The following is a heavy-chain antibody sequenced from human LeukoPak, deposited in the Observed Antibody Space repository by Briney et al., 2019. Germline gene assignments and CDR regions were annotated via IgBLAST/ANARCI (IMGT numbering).Heavy chain of an antibody. CDR1: GGPISSDN. CDR3: ARFRYCSGGRCYGEAFDI. CDR2: ISDSGST. V-gene: IGHV4-59*08. Sequence: KFSETLSLTCTVAGGPISSDNWSWIRQPPGRGLEWIGYISDSGSTNYNPSLKSRVTISADTSKNQFSLRLRSVTAADTAVYFCARFRYCSGGRCYGEAFDIWGRGTMVTVSS. J-gene: IGHJ3*02. D-gene: IGHD2-15*01.